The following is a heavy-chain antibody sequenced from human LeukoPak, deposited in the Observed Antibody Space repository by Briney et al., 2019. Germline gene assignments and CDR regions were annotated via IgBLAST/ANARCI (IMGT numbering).Heavy chain of an antibody. D-gene: IGHD3-22*01. CDR3: ARVYYYDSSGPNWFDP. Sequence: ASVKVSCKASSYTFTSYGISWVRQAPGQGLEWMGWISAYNGNTNYAQKLQGRVTMTTDTSTSTAYMELRSLRSDDTAVYYCARVYYYDSSGPNWFDPWGQGTLVTVSS. J-gene: IGHJ5*02. CDR2: ISAYNGNT. CDR1: SYTFTSYG. V-gene: IGHV1-18*01.